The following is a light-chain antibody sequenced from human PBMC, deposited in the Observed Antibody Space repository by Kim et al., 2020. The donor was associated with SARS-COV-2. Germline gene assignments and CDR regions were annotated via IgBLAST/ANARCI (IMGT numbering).Light chain of an antibody. Sequence: EIVLTQSPAALSLSPGERATLSCRASESIYSYLAWYQQKPGQAPRLLIYDASNRATGVPARFSGSGSGTDFTLTISSLEPEDFAVYYCHQRSNWPLTFGGGTKLEI. V-gene: IGKV3-11*01. J-gene: IGKJ4*01. CDR1: ESIYSY. CDR2: DAS. CDR3: HQRSNWPLT.